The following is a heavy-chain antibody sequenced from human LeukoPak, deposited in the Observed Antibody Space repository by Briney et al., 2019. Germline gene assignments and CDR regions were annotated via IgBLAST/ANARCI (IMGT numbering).Heavy chain of an antibody. J-gene: IGHJ3*02. D-gene: IGHD6-19*01. V-gene: IGHV3-23*01. Sequence: GGSLRLSCAASGFTFTNYGMNWVRQAPGKGLEWVSGIISSGARTYYADSVKGRFSISRENSKNTLYLQMNSLRAEDTAVYYCAHSRSGWPTDAFDIWGQGTMVTVSS. CDR2: IISSGART. CDR1: GFTFTNYG. CDR3: AHSRSGWPTDAFDI.